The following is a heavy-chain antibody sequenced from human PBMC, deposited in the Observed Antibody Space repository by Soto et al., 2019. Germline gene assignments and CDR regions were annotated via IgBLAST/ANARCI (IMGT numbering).Heavy chain of an antibody. CDR2: INPNSGDT. V-gene: IGHV1-2*02. J-gene: IGHJ4*02. CDR3: ARDDCSGGSCEALDY. Sequence: ASVKVSCKASGYTFTGYYIHWVRQAPGQGLEWMGWINPNSGDTNFAQKFQGRVTMTRDTYISTAYMELSRLISGDTAVYYCARDDCSGGSCEALDYWGQGTPVTVSS. D-gene: IGHD2-15*01. CDR1: GYTFTGYY.